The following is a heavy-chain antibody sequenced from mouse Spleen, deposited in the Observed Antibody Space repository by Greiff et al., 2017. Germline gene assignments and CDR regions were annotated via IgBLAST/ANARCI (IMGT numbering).Heavy chain of an antibody. D-gene: IGHD1-1*01. CDR1: GFTFSSFG. CDR3: ARRGAYGSTGFAY. CDR2: ISSGSSTI. Sequence: DVKLVESGGGLVQPGGSRKLSCAASGFTFSSFGMHWVRQAPEKGLEWVAYISSGSSTIYYADTVKGRFTISRDNPKNTLFLQMTSLRSEDTAMYYCARRGAYGSTGFAYWGQGTLVTVSA. V-gene: IGHV5-17*02. J-gene: IGHJ3*01.